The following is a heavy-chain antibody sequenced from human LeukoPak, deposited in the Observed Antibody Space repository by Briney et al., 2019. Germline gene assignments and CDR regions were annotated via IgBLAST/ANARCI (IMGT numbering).Heavy chain of an antibody. Sequence: SETLSLTCTVSGGSISSYYWSWIRQPPGKGLEWIGEINHSGSTNYNPSLKSRVTISVDTSKNQFSLKLSSVTAADTAVYYCARHVGYSSSWYAYYFDYWGQGTLVTVSS. J-gene: IGHJ4*02. D-gene: IGHD6-13*01. V-gene: IGHV4-34*01. CDR3: ARHVGYSSSWYAYYFDY. CDR1: GGSISSYY. CDR2: INHSGST.